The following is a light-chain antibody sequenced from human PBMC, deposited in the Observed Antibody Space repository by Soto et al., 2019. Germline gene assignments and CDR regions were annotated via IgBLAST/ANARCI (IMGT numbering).Light chain of an antibody. V-gene: IGLV2-14*03. CDR3: SSCRSSKICV. Sequence: QSLLTQPSSLSGSPGQSITISCTGTSSDVGNYNYVSWYQQHPGKAPKLMIFDVTNRPSGVSNRFSGSKSGNTASLTISGLQAEDEADYYCSSCRSSKICVLGTGTKVTVL. CDR1: SSDVGNYNY. J-gene: IGLJ1*01. CDR2: DVT.